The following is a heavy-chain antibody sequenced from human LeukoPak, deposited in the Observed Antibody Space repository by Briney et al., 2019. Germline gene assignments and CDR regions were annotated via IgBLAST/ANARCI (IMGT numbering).Heavy chain of an antibody. CDR2: INHSGGT. J-gene: IGHJ4*02. V-gene: IGHV4-34*01. D-gene: IGHD4-17*01. CDR3: ARLPRKVTTWWDY. CDR1: GRSFSGYY. Sequence: PSETLSLTCAVYGRSFSGYYWSWIRQPPGKGLEWIGEINHSGGTNYNPSLKSRVTISVDTSKNQFSLKLSSVTAADTAVYYCARLPRKVTTWWDYWGQGTLVTVSS.